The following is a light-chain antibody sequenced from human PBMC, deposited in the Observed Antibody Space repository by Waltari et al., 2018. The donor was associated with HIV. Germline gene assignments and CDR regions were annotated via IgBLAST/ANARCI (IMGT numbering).Light chain of an antibody. CDR3: QQYNSSPFT. CDR2: GAS. V-gene: IGKV3-20*01. J-gene: IGKJ4*01. CDR1: QSVASSS. Sequence: IVLTQSPGTLSLSQGERATLSCRASQSVASSSLAWYQQKPGQAPRLLIYGASSRATGIPDRFTGSGSGTDFTLSISRLDPEDFALYYCQQYNSSPFTFGGGTRVEIK.